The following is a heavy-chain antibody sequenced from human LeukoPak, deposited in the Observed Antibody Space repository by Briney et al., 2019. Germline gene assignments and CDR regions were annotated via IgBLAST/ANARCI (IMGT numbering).Heavy chain of an antibody. CDR1: GYSFTSYW. Sequence: GESLKISCKGCGYSFTSYWIGWVRQMPGKGLEWMGIIYPGDSDTRYSPSFQGQVTISADKSISTAYLQWSSLKASDTAMYYCARRGGGSGWTYDAFDIWGQGTMVTVSS. V-gene: IGHV5-51*01. CDR3: ARRGGGSGWTYDAFDI. J-gene: IGHJ3*02. D-gene: IGHD6-19*01. CDR2: IYPGDSDT.